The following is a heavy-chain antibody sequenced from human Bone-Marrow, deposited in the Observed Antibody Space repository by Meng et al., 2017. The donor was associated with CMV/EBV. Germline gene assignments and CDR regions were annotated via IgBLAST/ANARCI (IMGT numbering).Heavy chain of an antibody. J-gene: IGHJ5*02. CDR1: GFTFSDYY. Sequence: GESLKISCAASGFTFSDYYMSWIRQAPGKGLEWVSYISSSGSTIYYADSVKGRFTISRDNAKNSLYLQMNSLRSEDTAVYYCARDEEIFGVVGPFDPWGQGTLVTVSS. D-gene: IGHD3-3*01. V-gene: IGHV3-11*01. CDR2: ISSSGSTI. CDR3: ARDEEIFGVVGPFDP.